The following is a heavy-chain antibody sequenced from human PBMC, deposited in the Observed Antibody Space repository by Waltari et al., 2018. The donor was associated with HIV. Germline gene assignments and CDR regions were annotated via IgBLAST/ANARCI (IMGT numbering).Heavy chain of an antibody. D-gene: IGHD2-15*01. CDR3: ARALVGYCSGGSCYTTSYYYYGMDV. Sequence: QVQLQESGPGLVKPSETLSLTCTVSGGSISSYYWSWIRQPPGQGLEGIGYIYYSGSTNYNPSLKSRVTISVDTSKNQFSLKLSSVTAADTAVYYCARALVGYCSGGSCYTTSYYYYGMDVWGQGTTVTVSS. J-gene: IGHJ6*02. V-gene: IGHV4-59*01. CDR2: IYYSGST. CDR1: GGSISSYY.